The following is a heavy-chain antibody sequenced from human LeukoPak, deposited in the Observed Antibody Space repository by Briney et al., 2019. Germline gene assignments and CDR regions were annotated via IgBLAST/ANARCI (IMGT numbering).Heavy chain of an antibody. V-gene: IGHV3-7*01. CDR1: GFTFNNNW. CDR2: IKQDGSEK. CDR3: ARDKYYDRYFDS. D-gene: IGHD3-22*01. J-gene: IGHJ4*02. Sequence: GGSLRLSCAGSGFTFNNNWMSWVRQAPGKGLEWVANIKQDGSEKYYVDSVKDRFTIFRDNAKNSLSLQMNSLRAEDTAVYYCARDKYYDRYFDSWGQGTLVTVSS.